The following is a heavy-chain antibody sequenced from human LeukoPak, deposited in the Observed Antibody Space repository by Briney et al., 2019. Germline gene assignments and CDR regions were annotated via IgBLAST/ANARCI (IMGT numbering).Heavy chain of an antibody. D-gene: IGHD3-22*01. CDR3: ARPLYYDSSGFPDY. J-gene: IGHJ4*02. V-gene: IGHV3-30-3*01. CDR2: ISYDGSNK. Sequence: RTGGSLRLPCAASGFSFNSYAMHWVRQAPGKGLEWVAVISYDGSNKYYADSVKGRFTISRDNFKNTLYLQMNSLRPEDTAVYYCARPLYYDSSGFPDYWGQGTLVTVSS. CDR1: GFSFNSYA.